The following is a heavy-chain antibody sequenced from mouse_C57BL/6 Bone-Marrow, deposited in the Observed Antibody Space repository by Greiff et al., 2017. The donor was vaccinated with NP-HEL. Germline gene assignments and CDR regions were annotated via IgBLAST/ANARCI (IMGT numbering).Heavy chain of an antibody. Sequence: EVKLVESGGGLVQPGGSMKLSCVASGFTFSNYWMNWVRQSPEKGLEWVAQIRLKSDNYATHYAESVKGRFTISRDDSKSSVYLQMNNLRAEDTGIYYCTGGTVVAYYFDYWGQGTTLTVSS. D-gene: IGHD1-1*01. J-gene: IGHJ2*01. CDR1: GFTFSNYW. CDR3: TGGTVVAYYFDY. CDR2: IRLKSDNYAT. V-gene: IGHV6-3*01.